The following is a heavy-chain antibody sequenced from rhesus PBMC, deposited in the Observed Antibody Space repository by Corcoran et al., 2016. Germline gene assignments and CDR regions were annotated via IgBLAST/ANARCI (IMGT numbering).Heavy chain of an antibody. Sequence: QVQLQESGPGLVKPSETLSLTCAVSGYSISSGYYWGWIRQPPGKGREYFGYISGSSGNTYYNPSLKSRVTISKDTSKNQFSLKLSSVTAADTAVYYCARRRFPQSGSSSPIDYWGQGVLVTVSS. J-gene: IGHJ4*01. CDR2: ISGSSGNT. V-gene: IGHV4-99*01. D-gene: IGHD4-29*01. CDR1: GYSISSGYY. CDR3: ARRRFPQSGSSSPIDY.